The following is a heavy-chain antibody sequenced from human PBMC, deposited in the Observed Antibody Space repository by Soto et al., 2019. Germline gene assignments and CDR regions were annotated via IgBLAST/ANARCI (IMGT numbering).Heavy chain of an antibody. CDR1: GYSFSTYW. Sequence: GASLKISCKGSGYSFSTYWIGWVRQMPGKGLEWMGIIYPGDSDTRYSPSFQGQVTISADKSITTAYLQWSSLKASDTAIYYCARQLVVGYTGSPCDYWGQGTLVTVSS. CDR2: IYPGDSDT. CDR3: ARQLVVGYTGSPCDY. V-gene: IGHV5-51*01. D-gene: IGHD5-18*01. J-gene: IGHJ4*02.